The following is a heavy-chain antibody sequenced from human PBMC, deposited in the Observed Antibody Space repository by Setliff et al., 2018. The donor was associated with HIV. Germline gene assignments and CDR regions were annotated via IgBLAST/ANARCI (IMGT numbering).Heavy chain of an antibody. J-gene: IGHJ5*02. Sequence: PGGSLRLSCAASGFTFSSYWMSWVRQAPGKGLEWVANIKEDGGEKYYVDSVKGRFTISRDNAKNSLYLQMNSLRAEDTAVYYCARDWSRYCSSTNCPPRGWFDPWGQGTLVTV. D-gene: IGHD2-2*01. CDR3: ARDWSRYCSSTNCPPRGWFDP. CDR2: IKEDGGEK. V-gene: IGHV3-7*01. CDR1: GFTFSSYW.